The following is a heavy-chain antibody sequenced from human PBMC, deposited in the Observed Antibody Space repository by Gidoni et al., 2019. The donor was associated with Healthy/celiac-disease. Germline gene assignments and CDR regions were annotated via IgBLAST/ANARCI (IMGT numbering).Heavy chain of an antibody. CDR2: IKSTTDGGTT. Sequence: EVQLVEAGGGVVKPGGSLRRSCAASGFNFSNAWMSWVRQAPGKGLELVGRIKSTTDGGTTDYAAPVTGRLTISRDDSKNTLYLQMNSLKPEDTAVYYCTTDPLVGAVLTDCWGQGTLVTVSS. D-gene: IGHD1-26*01. J-gene: IGHJ4*02. V-gene: IGHV3-15*01. CDR1: GFNFSNAW. CDR3: TTDPLVGAVLTDC.